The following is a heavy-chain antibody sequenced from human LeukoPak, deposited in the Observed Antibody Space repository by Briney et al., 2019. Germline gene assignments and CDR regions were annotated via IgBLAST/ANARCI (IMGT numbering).Heavy chain of an antibody. J-gene: IGHJ3*02. Sequence: GASVKVSCKASGYTFTNYYMHWVRQAPGQGLEWMGIINPSGGSTGYAQKFQGRVTMTRDMSTSTVYMELSSLRSEDTAVYYCARGRWGYSYGEDAFDIWGQGTMVTVSS. CDR2: INPSGGST. CDR3: ARGRWGYSYGEDAFDI. V-gene: IGHV1-46*01. CDR1: GYTFTNYY. D-gene: IGHD5-18*01.